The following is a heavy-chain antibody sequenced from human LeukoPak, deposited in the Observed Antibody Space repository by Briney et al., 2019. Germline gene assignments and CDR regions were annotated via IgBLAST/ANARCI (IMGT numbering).Heavy chain of an antibody. D-gene: IGHD3-9*01. V-gene: IGHV3-30*04. J-gene: IGHJ4*02. Sequence: PGRSLRLSCAASEFSFSSYAMHWVRQAPGKGLEWVALISYDGSGKYYADSVKGRFTISRDNSRNTLYLQMYSLRPEDTAVYHCARTHYTDIYYFDYWGQGTLVTVSS. CDR3: ARTHYTDIYYFDY. CDR2: ISYDGSGK. CDR1: EFSFSSYA.